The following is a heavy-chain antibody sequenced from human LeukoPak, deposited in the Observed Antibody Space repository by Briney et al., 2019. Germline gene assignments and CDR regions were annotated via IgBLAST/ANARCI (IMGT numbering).Heavy chain of an antibody. CDR2: ITGSGDST. J-gene: IGHJ4*02. Sequence: GGSLRLSCVASGLTFSSHAMTWVRQAPGKGLEWVSGITGSGDSTYYAESVKGRFTISRDNSKNTLYLQMNNLKPEDAALYYCASRPPSETYFGVFDYWGQGTLVTVSS. CDR1: GLTFSSHA. D-gene: IGHD1-26*01. V-gene: IGHV3-23*01. CDR3: ASRPPSETYFGVFDY.